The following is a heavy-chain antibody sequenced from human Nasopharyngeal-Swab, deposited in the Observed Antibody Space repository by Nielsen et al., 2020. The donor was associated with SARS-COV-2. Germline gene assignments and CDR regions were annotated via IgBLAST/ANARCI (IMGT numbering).Heavy chain of an antibody. D-gene: IGHD3-10*01. J-gene: IGHJ4*02. V-gene: IGHV3-33*08. CDR3: VSAGSIEY. CDR2: IWYDGSKK. Sequence: GGSLRLSCAASGFTFDDYTMNWVRQAPGKGLEWVSVIWYDGSKKFYAESVKGRFSISRDESKNTVYLQMSSLRVEDTAVYYCVSAGSIEYWGPGTLVTVSA. CDR1: GFTFDDYT.